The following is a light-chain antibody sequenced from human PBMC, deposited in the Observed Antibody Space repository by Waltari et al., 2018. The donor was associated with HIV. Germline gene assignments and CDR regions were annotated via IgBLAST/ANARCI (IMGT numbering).Light chain of an antibody. CDR1: EIAGRD. CDR2: DVR. CDR3: QVVGIGGDPSVV. V-gene: IGLV3-21*02. J-gene: IGLJ2*01. Sequence: SYVLTQPPSVSVAPGQTATISCGGYEIAGRDVHWYQQKPGQAPVVVVFDVRARPSGSPERFSGGSVGATPTAYLTISRVEAGDEADYFCQVVGIGGDPSVVFGGGTKLTVL.